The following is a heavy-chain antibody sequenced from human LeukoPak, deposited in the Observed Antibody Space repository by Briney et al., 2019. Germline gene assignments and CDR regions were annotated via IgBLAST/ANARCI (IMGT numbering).Heavy chain of an antibody. D-gene: IGHD2-15*01. CDR3: ARDVRRTYCSGGSCYPLDS. Sequence: PGGSLRLSCAVSGFTFSSYAMSWVRQAPGKGLEWVSAISGSGGSTYYADSVKGRFTISRDNSKNTLYLQMDSLRAEDTAVYYCARDVRRTYCSGGSCYPLDSWGQGTLVTVSS. J-gene: IGHJ4*02. CDR2: ISGSGGST. CDR1: GFTFSSYA. V-gene: IGHV3-23*01.